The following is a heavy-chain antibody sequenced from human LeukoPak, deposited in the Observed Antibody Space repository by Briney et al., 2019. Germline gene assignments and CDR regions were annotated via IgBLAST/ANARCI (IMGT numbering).Heavy chain of an antibody. CDR2: ISYDGSSK. Sequence: SCKASGYTFTGYYMHWVRQAPGKGLEWVAVISYDGSSKYYADSVKGRLTISRDNSKNTLFLQMNSLRAEDTAVYYCASDYCGGDCYLDYWGQGTLVTVSS. CDR1: GYTFTGYY. V-gene: IGHV3-30*03. J-gene: IGHJ4*02. CDR3: ASDYCGGDCYLDY. D-gene: IGHD2-21*02.